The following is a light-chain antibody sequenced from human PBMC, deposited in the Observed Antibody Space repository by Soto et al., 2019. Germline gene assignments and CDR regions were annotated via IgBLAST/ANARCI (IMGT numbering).Light chain of an antibody. V-gene: IGKV1-33*01. CDR3: QQYGNLPRT. CDR2: DAS. Sequence: DIQMTQSPSSLSASVGDRVTITCQASQDIRKYLNWYQQKPGKAPKLLIYDASNLETGVPSRFTGSGSGTDFTFTISSLQPEDIATYYCQQYGNLPRTFGQGTKVEIK. J-gene: IGKJ1*01. CDR1: QDIRKY.